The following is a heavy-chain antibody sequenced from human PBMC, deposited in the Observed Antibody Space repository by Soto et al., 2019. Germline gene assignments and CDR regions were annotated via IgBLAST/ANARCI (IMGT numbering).Heavy chain of an antibody. CDR2: IYPGDSDT. J-gene: IGHJ6*02. Sequence: GESLKISCKGSGYSFTSYWIGWVRQMPGKGLEWMGIIYPGDSDTRYSPSFQGQVTISADKSISTAYLQWSSLKASDTAMYYCAISLLWFGNSMDVWGQGTTVTVSS. V-gene: IGHV5-51*01. CDR1: GYSFTSYW. D-gene: IGHD3-10*01. CDR3: AISLLWFGNSMDV.